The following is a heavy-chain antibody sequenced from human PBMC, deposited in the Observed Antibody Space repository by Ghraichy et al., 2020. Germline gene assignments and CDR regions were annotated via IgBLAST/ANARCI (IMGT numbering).Heavy chain of an antibody. CDR1: GGSITSYY. V-gene: IGHV4-59*01. D-gene: IGHD3-10*01. CDR2: IYYSGST. CDR3: ARDHPDYYGSGSRVYYYYYMDV. J-gene: IGHJ6*03. Sequence: SEPLSLTCTVSGGSITSYYWSWIRQPPGKELEWIGYIYYSGSTNYNPSLKSRVTISVDTSKNQFSLKLSSVTAADTAVYYCARDHPDYYGSGSRVYYYYYMDVWGKGTTVTVSS.